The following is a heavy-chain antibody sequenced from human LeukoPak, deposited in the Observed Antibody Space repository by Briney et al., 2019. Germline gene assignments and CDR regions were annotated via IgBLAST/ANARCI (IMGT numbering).Heavy chain of an antibody. J-gene: IGHJ1*01. Sequence: SSTLSLTCTVSGGFISSGGYYCRWIRQPPCKGLEWLGYIYGSGCTNYNPSLKSRVTMSVDTSKNQFSLNLRSATAADTAVYYCARYDYGDFPGSYFQHWGQGTLVTVSS. D-gene: IGHD4-17*01. CDR3: ARYDYGDFPGSYFQH. CDR2: IYGSGCT. V-gene: IGHV4-31*03. CDR1: GGFISSGGYY.